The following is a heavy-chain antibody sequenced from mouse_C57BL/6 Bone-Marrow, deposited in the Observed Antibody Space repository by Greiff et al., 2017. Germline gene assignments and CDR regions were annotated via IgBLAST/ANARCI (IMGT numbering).Heavy chain of an antibody. Sequence: VQLQQSGPELVKPGASVKMSCKASGYTFTDYNLHWVKPSHGKSLEWIGYINPNNGGTSYNQKFKGKATLTVNKSSSTAYMELRSLTSEDSAVYYCARAVVAPPWFAYWGQGTLVTVSA. CDR3: ARAVVAPPWFAY. J-gene: IGHJ3*01. D-gene: IGHD1-1*01. CDR2: INPNNGGT. V-gene: IGHV1-22*01. CDR1: GYTFTDYN.